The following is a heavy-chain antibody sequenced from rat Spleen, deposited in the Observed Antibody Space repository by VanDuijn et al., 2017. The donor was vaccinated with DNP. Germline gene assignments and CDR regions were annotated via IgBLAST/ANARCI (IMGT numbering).Heavy chain of an antibody. CDR3: TRGGTYYFDY. CDR2: ISTSGGST. D-gene: IGHD1-9*01. CDR1: GFTFRNYG. Sequence: EVQLVESGGGLVQPGRSLRLSCAASGFTFRNYGMAWVRQAPPKGLEWVATISTSGGSTFYRHSVKGRFTISRDNAKSTLYLQMDSLRSEDTATYYCTRGGTYYFDYWGQGTSVTVSS. V-gene: IGHV5S13*01. J-gene: IGHJ4*01.